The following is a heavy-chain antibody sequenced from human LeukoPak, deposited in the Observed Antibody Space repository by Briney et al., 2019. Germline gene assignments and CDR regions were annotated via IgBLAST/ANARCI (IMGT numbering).Heavy chain of an antibody. V-gene: IGHV3-48*03. CDR3: ARVGVLSSSWLLY. CDR2: ISSRAGTV. Sequence: GGSLRLSCAASGFTFSSYEMNWIRQAPGKGLEWGSSISSRAGTVYYADSVKGRFAVSRDNVKNSLFLQMNNLRVEDTALYYCARVGVLSSSWLLYWGQGTLVTVSS. CDR1: GFTFSSYE. J-gene: IGHJ4*02. D-gene: IGHD6-13*01.